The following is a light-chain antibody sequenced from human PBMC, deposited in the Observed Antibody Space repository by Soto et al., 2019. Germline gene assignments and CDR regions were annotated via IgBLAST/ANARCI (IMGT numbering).Light chain of an antibody. J-gene: IGKJ4*01. V-gene: IGKV3-15*01. Sequence: EIVMTQSPATLSVSPGERATLSCRASQSVSSNLAWYQQKPGQAPRLLIYGASTRANGIPARFRGNMSGTEFTLTISSMQSEDVAVYYCQQYNNWPLTFGGGTKVEIK. CDR3: QQYNNWPLT. CDR1: QSVSSN. CDR2: GAS.